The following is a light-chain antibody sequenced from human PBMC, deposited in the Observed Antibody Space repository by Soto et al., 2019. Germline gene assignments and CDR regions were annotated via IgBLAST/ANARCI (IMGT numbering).Light chain of an antibody. CDR3: AAWDDSLRGVL. CDR2: GTN. J-gene: IGLJ2*01. Sequence: QSVLTQPPSASGTPGQRVTISCSGGSSNIGGYNYVYWYQQYPGTAPKLLVFGTNLRPSGVPDRFSASKSGTSGSLTISGLRSEDEADYYCAAWDDSLRGVLFGGGTKLTVL. V-gene: IGLV1-47*02. CDR1: SSNIGGYNY.